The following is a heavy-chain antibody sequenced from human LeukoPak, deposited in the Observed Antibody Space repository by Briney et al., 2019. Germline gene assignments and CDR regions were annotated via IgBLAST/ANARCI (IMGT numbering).Heavy chain of an antibody. CDR1: GYTFTSYA. CDR2: INAGNGNT. CDR3: ASSIYDIGVYYPDDVFNI. Sequence: ASVKVSCKASGYTFTSYAMHWVRQAPGQRLEWMGWINAGNGNTKYSQKFQGRVTITRDTSASTAYMELSSLRSEDTAVYYCASSIYDIGVYYPDDVFNIWAQGKRVTVS. D-gene: IGHD3-22*01. J-gene: IGHJ3*02. V-gene: IGHV1-3*01.